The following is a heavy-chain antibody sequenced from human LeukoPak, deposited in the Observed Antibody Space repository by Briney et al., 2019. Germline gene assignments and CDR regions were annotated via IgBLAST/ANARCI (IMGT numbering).Heavy chain of an antibody. Sequence: GGSLRLSCAASGFTFSSYSMNWVRQAPGKGLEWVSSISSSSSYIYYADSVKGRFTISRDNAKNSLYLQMNSLRAEDTAVYYCARDPYYYDSGGYLAAEGHAFDIWGQGTMVTVSS. J-gene: IGHJ3*02. D-gene: IGHD3-22*01. CDR3: ARDPYYYDSGGYLAAEGHAFDI. CDR1: GFTFSSYS. V-gene: IGHV3-21*01. CDR2: ISSSSSYI.